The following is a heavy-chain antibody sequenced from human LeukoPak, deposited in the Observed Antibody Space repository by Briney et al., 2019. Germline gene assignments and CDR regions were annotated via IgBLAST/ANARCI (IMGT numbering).Heavy chain of an antibody. J-gene: IGHJ4*02. CDR3: ARPLGYSSSGGGDY. CDR1: GFTISSNY. D-gene: IGHD6-6*01. Sequence: AGSLRLSCAASGFTISSNYMSWVRQAPGKGLEWVSDIYSGGSTYYTDSVKGRFTISRDTAKNQFYLPMTSLRAEDTAVYYSARPLGYSSSGGGDYWGQGTLVTVSS. V-gene: IGHV3-53*01. CDR2: IYSGGST.